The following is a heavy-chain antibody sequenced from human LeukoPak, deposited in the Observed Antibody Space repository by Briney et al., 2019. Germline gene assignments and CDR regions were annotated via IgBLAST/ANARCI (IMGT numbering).Heavy chain of an antibody. D-gene: IGHD3-9*01. J-gene: IGHJ5*02. CDR2: MNPNSGNT. CDR3: ARGPIRYFDWGDWFDP. CDR1: GYTFTSYD. V-gene: IGHV1-8*03. Sequence: GASVKVSCKASGYTFTSYDINWVRQATGQGLEWMGWMNPNSGNTGYAQEFQGRVTITRNTSISTAYMELSSLRSEDTAVYYCARGPIRYFDWGDWFDPWGQGTLVTVSS.